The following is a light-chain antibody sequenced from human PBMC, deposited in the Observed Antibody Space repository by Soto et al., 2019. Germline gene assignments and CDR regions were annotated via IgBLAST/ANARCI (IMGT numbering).Light chain of an antibody. CDR3: QKYNSAPFT. V-gene: IGKV1-27*01. CDR1: QGIFDY. Sequence: DIQMTQSPSSLSASVGGRVSITCRASQGIFDYVAWYQQKPGKVPKLLVFGASTLQSGVPSRFSGRGSGTDFTLTISSLQLEDVATYYCQKYNSAPFTFGPGTKVDIK. J-gene: IGKJ3*01. CDR2: GAS.